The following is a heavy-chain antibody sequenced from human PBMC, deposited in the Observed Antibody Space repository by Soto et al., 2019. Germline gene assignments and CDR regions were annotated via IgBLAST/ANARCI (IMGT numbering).Heavy chain of an antibody. Sequence: QVQLVQSGAEVKKPGASVKVSCKASGYTFTGYYMHWVRQAPGQGLEWMGWINPNSGGTNYAQKFQGWVTMTRDTSISKADMELSRLRSDDTAVYYCGRAGSEWITDYGMDVRGQGTTVTVSS. D-gene: IGHD3-16*01. J-gene: IGHJ6*02. CDR1: GYTFTGYY. CDR3: GRAGSEWITDYGMDV. CDR2: INPNSGGT. V-gene: IGHV1-2*04.